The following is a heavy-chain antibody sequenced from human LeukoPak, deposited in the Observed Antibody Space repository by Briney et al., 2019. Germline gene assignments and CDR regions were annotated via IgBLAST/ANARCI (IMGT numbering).Heavy chain of an antibody. J-gene: IGHJ4*02. CDR1: GFTFSSYW. CDR3: AREADDGVYYFDY. D-gene: IGHD5-24*01. CDR2: VKQDGSEK. V-gene: IGHV3-7*01. Sequence: GGSLRLSCAASGFTFSSYWMSWVRQAPGKGLEWVANVKQDGSEKYYVDSVKGRFTISRDNAKNSLYLQMNSLRAEDTAVYYCAREADDGVYYFDYWGQGTLVTVSS.